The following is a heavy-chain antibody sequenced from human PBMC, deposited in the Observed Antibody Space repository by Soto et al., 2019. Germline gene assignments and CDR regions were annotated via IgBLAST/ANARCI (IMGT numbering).Heavy chain of an antibody. CDR1: GFMFNNSA. D-gene: IGHD2-21*01. J-gene: IGHJ3*02. Sequence: VWSLRLSCKASGFMFNNSAMTWVRQAPGQGLQWVASVSDNGGSRGGTYYADSVKGRFTISRDNSKNTLYLQLDSLTGADTAVYYCARAKAVVIAALDIWGQGTMVTVSS. CDR3: ARAKAVVIAALDI. CDR2: VSDNGGSRGGT. V-gene: IGHV3-23*01.